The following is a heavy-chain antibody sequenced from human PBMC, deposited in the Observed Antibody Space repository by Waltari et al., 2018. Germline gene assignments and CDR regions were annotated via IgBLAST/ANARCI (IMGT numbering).Heavy chain of an antibody. Sequence: QVQLQESGPGLVKPSETLSLTCTVSGGSISSYYWRWIRQPPGKGLEWIGYIYYSGSTNYNPSLKSRVTISVDTSKNQFSLKLSSVTAADTAVYYCAREGGYDSSGYYPFDYWGQGTLVTVSS. CDR2: IYYSGST. CDR1: GGSISSYY. D-gene: IGHD3-22*01. CDR3: AREGGYDSSGYYPFDY. V-gene: IGHV4-59*01. J-gene: IGHJ4*02.